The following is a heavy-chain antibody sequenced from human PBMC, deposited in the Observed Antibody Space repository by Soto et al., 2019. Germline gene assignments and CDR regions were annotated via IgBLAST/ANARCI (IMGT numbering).Heavy chain of an antibody. CDR1: GGSISSYY. Sequence: QVQLQESGPGLVKPSETLSLTCTVSGGSISSYYWSWIRQPPGKGLEWIGYIYYSGSTNYNPSIKSRVTISVDTSKNQFSLKLSSVNAADTAVYYCARVKRQGVMGVDYWFDPWGQGTLVTVSS. V-gene: IGHV4-59*01. J-gene: IGHJ5*02. D-gene: IGHD3-10*01. CDR2: IYYSGST. CDR3: ARVKRQGVMGVDYWFDP.